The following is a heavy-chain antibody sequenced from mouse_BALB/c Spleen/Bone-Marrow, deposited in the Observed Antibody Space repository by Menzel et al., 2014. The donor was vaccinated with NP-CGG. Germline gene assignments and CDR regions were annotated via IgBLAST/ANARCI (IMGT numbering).Heavy chain of an antibody. J-gene: IGHJ4*01. Sequence: VKLQESGAELVKPGASVKLSCKASGYTFTSYWMYWVIQRPGQGLEWIGEINPRSGRTNYKEKFKSRATLTVDKSSSTAYMHVSSLTSEDSAVYYCARGLYYAMDYWGQGTSVTVSS. CDR2: INPRSGRT. CDR1: GYTFTSYW. V-gene: IGHV1S81*02. CDR3: ARGLYYAMDY. D-gene: IGHD6-2*01.